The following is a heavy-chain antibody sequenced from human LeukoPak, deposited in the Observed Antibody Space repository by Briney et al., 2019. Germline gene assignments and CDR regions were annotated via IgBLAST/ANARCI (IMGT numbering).Heavy chain of an antibody. CDR3: AYDSSGYYYNFDY. Sequence: ASVKVSCKASGYTFTGYYMHWVRQAPGQGLEWMGRINPNSGGTNHAQKFQGRVTMTRDTSISTAYMELSRLRSDDTAVYYCAYDSSGYYYNFDYWGQGTLVTVSS. CDR1: GYTFTGYY. D-gene: IGHD3-22*01. CDR2: INPNSGGT. J-gene: IGHJ4*02. V-gene: IGHV1-2*06.